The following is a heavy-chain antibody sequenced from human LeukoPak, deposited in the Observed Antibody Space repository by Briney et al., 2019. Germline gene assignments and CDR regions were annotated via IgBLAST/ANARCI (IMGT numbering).Heavy chain of an antibody. CDR2: IKQDGSEK. CDR3: AREGGSDYHFDY. V-gene: IGHV3-7*01. Sequence: PGGSLRLSCAASGFAFSSYWMSWVRQAPGKGLEWVANIKQDGSEKYYVDSVKGRFTVSRDNAKNSLYLQMNSLRAEDTAVYYCAREGGSDYHFDYWGKGTLVTVSS. CDR1: GFAFSSYW. J-gene: IGHJ4*02. D-gene: IGHD4-17*01.